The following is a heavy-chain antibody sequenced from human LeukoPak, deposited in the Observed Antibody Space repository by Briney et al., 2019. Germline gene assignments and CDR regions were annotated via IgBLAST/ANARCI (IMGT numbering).Heavy chain of an antibody. CDR1: GFTFSSYA. CDR2: ISGSAGST. J-gene: IGHJ4*02. V-gene: IGHV3-23*01. D-gene: IGHD4-17*01. CDR3: AKAWTVSPVTTNLDS. Sequence: PGGSLRLSCAASGFTFSSYAMRWLRQAPGKGLEWVSAISGSAGSTYYADSVKGRFTISRDNSKNTLYLQVNSLRAEDTAVYYCAKAWTVSPVTTNLDSWCQGTLVTVSS.